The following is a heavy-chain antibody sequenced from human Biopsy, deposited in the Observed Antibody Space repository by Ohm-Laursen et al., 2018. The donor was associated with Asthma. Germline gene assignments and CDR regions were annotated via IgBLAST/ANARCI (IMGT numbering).Heavy chain of an antibody. Sequence: QTLSLTCAVSGGSMSSSSYYWGWIRQPPGKGLEWMGSISYTGSAYHNPSLKSRVTISVDTSKNHFSLKLSSVTAADTAVYYCARHWDWGSFFDYWGQGTPVTVSS. D-gene: IGHD7-27*01. CDR1: GGSMSSSSYY. V-gene: IGHV4-39*01. CDR3: ARHWDWGSFFDY. J-gene: IGHJ4*02. CDR2: ISYTGSA.